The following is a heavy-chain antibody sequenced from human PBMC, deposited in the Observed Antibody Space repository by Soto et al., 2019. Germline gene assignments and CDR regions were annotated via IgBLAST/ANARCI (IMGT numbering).Heavy chain of an antibody. Sequence: LRLSCVGSGFNVRGYAMSWVRQAPGKGPEWVAGISGSGLKISYTDSVKGRFTISRDNSKNTLFLQMHSLRAEDTAIYFCAKEGTAYPVALDDAFDLWGQGTVVTVSS. V-gene: IGHV3-23*01. CDR1: GFNVRGYA. CDR2: ISGSGLKI. D-gene: IGHD6-19*01. CDR3: AKEGTAYPVALDDAFDL. J-gene: IGHJ3*01.